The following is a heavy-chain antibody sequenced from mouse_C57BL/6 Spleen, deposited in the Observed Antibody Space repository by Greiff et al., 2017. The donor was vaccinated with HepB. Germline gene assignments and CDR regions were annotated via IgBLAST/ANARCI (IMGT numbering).Heavy chain of an antibody. CDR2: IDPETGGT. CDR3: TRNPLYGKNYFDY. V-gene: IGHV1-15*01. J-gene: IGHJ2*01. Sequence: QVQLQQSGAELVRPGASVTLSCKASGYTFTDYEMHWVKQTHVHGLEWIGAIDPETGGTAYNQKFKGKAILTADKSSSTAYMELRSLTSEDSAVYYCTRNPLYGKNYFDYWGQGTTLTVSS. D-gene: IGHD1-1*02. CDR1: GYTFTDYE.